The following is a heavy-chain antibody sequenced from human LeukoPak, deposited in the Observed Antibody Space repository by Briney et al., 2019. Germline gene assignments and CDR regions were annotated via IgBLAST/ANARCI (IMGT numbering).Heavy chain of an antibody. CDR2: IYYSGST. V-gene: IGHV4-59*01. CDR3: ASLGDYYDSSGRDY. D-gene: IGHD3-22*01. J-gene: IGHJ4*02. Sequence: PSETLSLTCTVSGGSISSYYWSWLRQPPGKGLEWIGYIYYSGSTNYNPSLKSRVTISVDTSKNQFSLKLSSVTAADTAVYYCASLGDYYDSSGRDYWGQGTLVTVSS. CDR1: GGSISSYY.